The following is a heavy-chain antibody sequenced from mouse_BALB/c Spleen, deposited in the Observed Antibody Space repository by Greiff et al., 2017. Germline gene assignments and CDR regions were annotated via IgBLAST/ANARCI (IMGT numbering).Heavy chain of an antibody. CDR2: IDPANGNT. V-gene: IGHV14-3*02. CDR1: GFNIKDTY. J-gene: IGHJ3*01. D-gene: IGHD1-1*01. CDR3: ARSGYYYGFAY. Sequence: EVKLVESGAELVKPGASVKLSCTASGFNIKDTYMHWVKQRPEQGLEWIGRIDPANGNTKYDPKFQGKATITADTSSNTAYLQLSSLTSEDTAVYYCARSGYYYGFAYWGQGTLVTVSA.